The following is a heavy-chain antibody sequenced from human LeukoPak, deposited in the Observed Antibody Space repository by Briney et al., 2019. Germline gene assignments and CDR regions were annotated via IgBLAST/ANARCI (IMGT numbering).Heavy chain of an antibody. CDR1: GFPVSSYT. Sequence: GASLRLSWAAPGFPVSSYTMNWVRHAPGDGLEWVSYISSSSSNINYADSVKGRFTISRDNAKNSMYLQMNSLRDEDTAVYYCARDQGALSSWGQGAMVTVS. J-gene: IGHJ5*02. CDR3: ARDQGALSS. D-gene: IGHD1-26*01. CDR2: ISSSSSNI. V-gene: IGHV3-48*02.